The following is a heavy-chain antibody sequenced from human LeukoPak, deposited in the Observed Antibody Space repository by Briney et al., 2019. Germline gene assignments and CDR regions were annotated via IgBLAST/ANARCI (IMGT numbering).Heavy chain of an antibody. CDR2: ISYDGSNK. D-gene: IGHD4-17*01. CDR1: GFTFSSYA. V-gene: IGHV3-30-3*01. CDR3: ARDLFPYGDYGPYYYYGMDV. Sequence: GGSLRLSCAASGFTFSSYAMHWVRQAPGKGLEWVAVISYDGSNKYYADSVKGRFTISRDNSKNTLYLQMNSLRAEDTAVYYCARDLFPYGDYGPYYYYGMDVWGQGTTVTVSS. J-gene: IGHJ6*02.